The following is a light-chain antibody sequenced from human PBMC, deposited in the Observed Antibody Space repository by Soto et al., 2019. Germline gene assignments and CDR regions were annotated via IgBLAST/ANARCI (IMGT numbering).Light chain of an antibody. J-gene: IGKJ2*01. V-gene: IGKV3-20*01. CDR3: QQYSSSPNT. CDR1: QSFSRNY. CDR2: GAS. Sequence: EIVLTQSPGTLSLSPRERATLSCRASQSFSRNYLAWYQQKPGQAPRLLIYGASSRATGIPDRFSGSGSGTDFTLTISRLEPEDFAVYYCQQYSSSPNTFGQGTKLEIK.